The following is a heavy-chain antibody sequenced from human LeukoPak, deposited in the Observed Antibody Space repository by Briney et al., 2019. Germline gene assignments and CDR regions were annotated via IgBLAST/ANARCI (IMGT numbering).Heavy chain of an antibody. Sequence: ASETLSLTCTVSGGSLSSYYWSWIRQPPGKGLERIGYVYYSGSTNYNPSLKSRVTISVDTSKNQFSLKLSSVTAADTAVYYCARRGAYGSGSYSDWYFGLWGRGTLVTVSS. CDR3: ARRGAYGSGSYSDWYFGL. V-gene: IGHV4-59*08. D-gene: IGHD3-10*01. CDR1: GGSLSSYY. CDR2: VYYSGST. J-gene: IGHJ2*01.